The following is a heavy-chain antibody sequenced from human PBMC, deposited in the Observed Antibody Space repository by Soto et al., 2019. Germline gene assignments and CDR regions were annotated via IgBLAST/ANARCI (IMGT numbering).Heavy chain of an antibody. CDR1: GGSISSGGYY. V-gene: IGHV4-31*01. Sequence: QVQLQESGPGLVKPSQTLSLTCTVSGGSISSGGYYWSWIRQHPGKGLEWIGYIYYSGSTYYNPSLKXXVXIXXDTSKNQFSLKLSSVTAADTAVYYCASLGSGSHDYWGQGTLVTVSS. D-gene: IGHD3-10*01. CDR3: ASLGSGSHDY. J-gene: IGHJ4*02. CDR2: IYYSGST.